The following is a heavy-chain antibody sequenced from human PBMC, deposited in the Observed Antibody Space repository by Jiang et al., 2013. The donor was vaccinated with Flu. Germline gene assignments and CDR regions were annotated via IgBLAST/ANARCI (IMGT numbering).Heavy chain of an antibody. J-gene: IGHJ4*02. Sequence: SVSSNSAAWNWIRQSPSRGLEWLGRTYYRSKWYSDYAVSVRSRITINADTSKNQFSLQLNSVTPDDTAVYYCAKGYNGWYYFDYWGQGTLVTVSS. CDR1: SVSSNSAA. CDR3: AKGYNGWYYFDY. D-gene: IGHD6-19*01. V-gene: IGHV6-1*01. CDR2: TYYRSKWYS.